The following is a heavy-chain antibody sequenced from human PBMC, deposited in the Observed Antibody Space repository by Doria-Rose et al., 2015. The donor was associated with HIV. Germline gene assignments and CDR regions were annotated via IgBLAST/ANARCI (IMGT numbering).Heavy chain of an antibody. Sequence: QVQLQESGPGLVKPSETLSLTCSVSGGSISHYYSSWIRQPPGQGLEYIGDIFYTGSTNYSPSLKSRVSISIVTSKNKFSLRLSPVTAADTAVYYCARVLSGTYDYWGQGTLVTVSS. D-gene: IGHD1-26*01. CDR3: ARVLSGTYDY. J-gene: IGHJ4*02. CDR2: IFYTGST. CDR1: GGSISHYY. V-gene: IGHV4-59*01.